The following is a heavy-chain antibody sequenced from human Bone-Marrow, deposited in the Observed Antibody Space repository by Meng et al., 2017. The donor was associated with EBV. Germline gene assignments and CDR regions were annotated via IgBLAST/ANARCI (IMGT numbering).Heavy chain of an antibody. D-gene: IGHD3-10*01. CDR1: GGTCRSDA. J-gene: IGHJ4*02. CDR3: ASESGRGFTPDY. V-gene: IGHV1-69*01. Sequence: QVHLGNPGAKGKKPGAWVKYSCKTSGGTCRSDAISWVRQGPGQGLEWMGGLIPMSGAPHYAQKFQDRVTITADESTSTHYMDLSGLRSEDTAVYYCASESGRGFTPDYWGQGTLVTVSS. CDR2: LIPMSGAP.